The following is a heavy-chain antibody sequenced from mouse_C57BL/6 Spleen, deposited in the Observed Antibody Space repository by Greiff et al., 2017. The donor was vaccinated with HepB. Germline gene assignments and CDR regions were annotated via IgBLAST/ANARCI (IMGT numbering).Heavy chain of an antibody. CDR2: IYPGSGST. J-gene: IGHJ3*01. V-gene: IGHV1-55*01. D-gene: IGHD2-4*01. CDR3: ARRDYYDYDGLAY. Sequence: QVQLQQSGAELVKPGASVKMSCKASGYTFTSYWITWVKQRPGQGLEWIGDIYPGSGSTNYNEKFKSKATLTVDTSSSTAYMQLSSLTSEDSAVYYCARRDYYDYDGLAYWGQGTLVTVSA. CDR1: GYTFTSYW.